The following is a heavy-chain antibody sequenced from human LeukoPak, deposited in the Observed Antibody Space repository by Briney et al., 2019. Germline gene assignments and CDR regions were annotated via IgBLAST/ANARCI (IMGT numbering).Heavy chain of an antibody. CDR1: GFTFSNYA. CDR2: ISASGGST. Sequence: GGSLRLSYAASGFTFSNYAMSWARQAPGKGLECVSAISASGGSTYYADSVKGRFTISRDNSKNTLYLQMNSLRAEDTAVYYCATDGDRYYYDSSGPYWGQGTLVTVSS. CDR3: ATDGDRYYYDSSGPY. V-gene: IGHV3-23*01. D-gene: IGHD3-22*01. J-gene: IGHJ4*02.